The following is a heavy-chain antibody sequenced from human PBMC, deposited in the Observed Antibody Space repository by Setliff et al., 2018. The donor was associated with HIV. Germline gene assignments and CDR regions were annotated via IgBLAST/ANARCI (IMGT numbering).Heavy chain of an antibody. CDR2: IKQDGSEK. CDR1: GFTFSSYA. CDR3: ASVLRYYGSGSYPFGY. Sequence: GESLKISCAASGFTFSSYAMSWVRQAPGKGLEWVANIKQDGSEKYYVDSVKGRFTISRDNAKNSLYLQMNSLRAEDTAVYYCASVLRYYGSGSYPFGYWGQGTLVTVSS. J-gene: IGHJ4*02. D-gene: IGHD3-10*01. V-gene: IGHV3-7*01.